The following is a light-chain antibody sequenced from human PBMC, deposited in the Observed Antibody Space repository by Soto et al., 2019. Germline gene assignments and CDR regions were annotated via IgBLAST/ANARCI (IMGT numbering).Light chain of an antibody. CDR1: QSIGAY. J-gene: IGKJ4*01. V-gene: IGKV3-11*01. CDR3: QQRSDWPLT. Sequence: EIVLTQSPATLSLSPGERATLSCRASQSIGAYLAWHQQKSGQAPRLLIYDASTRATGVPARFSGSGSGTDFTLTFNSVEPEDFAVYYCQQRSDWPLTFGGGTKV. CDR2: DAS.